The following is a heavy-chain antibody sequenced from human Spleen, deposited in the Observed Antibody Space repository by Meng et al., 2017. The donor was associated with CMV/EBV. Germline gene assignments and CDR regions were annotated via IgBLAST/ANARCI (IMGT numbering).Heavy chain of an antibody. CDR2: INHSGST. Sequence: QVQLQQWGAGLLKASETLSLTCAVYGGSFSDYYWSWIRQPPDKGLEWIGEINHSGSTKFNPSFRSRVTILVDTSKNQFSLKMNSVTAADTAVYYCARGSDYNWNYWGLGTLVTVSS. V-gene: IGHV4-34*01. D-gene: IGHD1-20*01. J-gene: IGHJ4*02. CDR1: GGSFSDYY. CDR3: ARGSDYNWNY.